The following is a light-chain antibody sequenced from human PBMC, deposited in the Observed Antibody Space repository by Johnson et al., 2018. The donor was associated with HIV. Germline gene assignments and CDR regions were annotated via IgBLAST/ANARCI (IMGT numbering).Light chain of an antibody. CDR3: GTWASSLISTV. Sequence: VLTQPPSVSAAPGQKVTISCSGSSSNIGNNYVSWYQQLPGTAPKLLIYENNKRPSGIPDRFSGSKSGTSATLGITGLQTGDEADYYCGTWASSLISTVFGPGTKVTVL. V-gene: IGLV1-51*02. CDR2: ENN. CDR1: SSNIGNNY. J-gene: IGLJ1*01.